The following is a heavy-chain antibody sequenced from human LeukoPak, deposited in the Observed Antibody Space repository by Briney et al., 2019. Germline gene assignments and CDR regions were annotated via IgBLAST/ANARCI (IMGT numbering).Heavy chain of an antibody. CDR2: IKQDGSEK. CDR3: ARGGLRYFDWLFSH. D-gene: IGHD3-9*01. Sequence: SGGSLRLSCAASGFTFSSYGMHWVRQAPGKGLEWVANIKQDGSEKYYVDSVKGRFTISRDNAKNSLYLQMNSLRAEDTAVYYCARGGLRYFDWLFSHWGQGTLVTVSS. J-gene: IGHJ4*02. CDR1: GFTFSSYG. V-gene: IGHV3-7*01.